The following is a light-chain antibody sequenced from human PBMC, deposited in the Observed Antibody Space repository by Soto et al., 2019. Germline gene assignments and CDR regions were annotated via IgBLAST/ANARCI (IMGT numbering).Light chain of an antibody. Sequence: DIVLTQSPLSLPVTPGEPASISCRSSQSLLHSNGNIYLDWYLQKPGQSPQLLIYLGSIRAYGVPDRFSGSGSGTDFTLKITRVEAEDVGVYYCMQAIQAPRTFGLGTKVEI. CDR3: MQAIQAPRT. J-gene: IGKJ1*01. CDR1: QSLLHSNGNIY. CDR2: LGS. V-gene: IGKV2-28*01.